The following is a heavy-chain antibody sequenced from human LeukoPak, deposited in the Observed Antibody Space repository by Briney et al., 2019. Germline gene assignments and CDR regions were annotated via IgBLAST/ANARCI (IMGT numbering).Heavy chain of an antibody. CDR1: GYTFTSYG. J-gene: IGHJ4*02. CDR2: ISAYNGNT. V-gene: IGHV1-18*04. Sequence: ASVKVSCKASGYTFTSYGIIWVRQAPGQRLEWMGWISAYNGNTNYAQKLQGRVTITTDTSTSTAYMELRSLRSDDTAVYYCARDLRREQQLVLGYWGQGTLVPVSS. CDR3: ARDLRREQQLVLGY. D-gene: IGHD6-13*01.